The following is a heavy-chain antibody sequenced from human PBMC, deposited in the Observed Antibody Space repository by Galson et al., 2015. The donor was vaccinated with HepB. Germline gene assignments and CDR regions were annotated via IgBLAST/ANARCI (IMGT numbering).Heavy chain of an antibody. V-gene: IGHV4-4*02. CDR3: ATSFRESPLAPGGFDY. D-gene: IGHD3-10*01. J-gene: IGHJ4*02. CDR2: IYHSGST. CDR1: GGSISSSNW. Sequence: LSLTCAVSGGSISSSNWWSWVRQPPGKGLEWIGEIYHSGSTNYNPSLKSRVTISVDKSKNQFSLKLSSVTAADTAVYYCATSFRESPLAPGGFDYWGQGTLVTVSS.